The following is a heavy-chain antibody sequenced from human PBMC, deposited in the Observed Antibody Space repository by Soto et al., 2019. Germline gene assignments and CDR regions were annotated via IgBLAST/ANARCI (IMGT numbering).Heavy chain of an antibody. CDR1: GGSLSSYY. CDR2: VYFSGNT. V-gene: IGHV4-59*12. Sequence: SETLSLTCTVSGGSLSSYYWTWIRQSPGKGLEWIGYVYFSGNTNYNPSLKSRVTMSVDTSGTRFSLRLTSVTAADTAVYYCARLKGDGFDIWGRGTQVTVSS. CDR3: ARLKGDGFDI. J-gene: IGHJ3*02.